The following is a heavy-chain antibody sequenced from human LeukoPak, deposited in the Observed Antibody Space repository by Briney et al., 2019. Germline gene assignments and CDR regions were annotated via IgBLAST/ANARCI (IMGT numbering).Heavy chain of an antibody. V-gene: IGHV1-3*01. CDR1: GFTFSSYA. CDR3: ARDRSLLWFGESGYYYYGMDV. Sequence: GGSLRLSCAASGFTFSSYAMHWVRQAPGQRLEWMGWINAGNGNTKYSQKFQGRVTITRDTSASTAYMELSSLRSEDTAVYYCARDRSLLWFGESGYYYYGMDVWGQGTTVTVSS. J-gene: IGHJ6*02. D-gene: IGHD3-10*01. CDR2: INAGNGNT.